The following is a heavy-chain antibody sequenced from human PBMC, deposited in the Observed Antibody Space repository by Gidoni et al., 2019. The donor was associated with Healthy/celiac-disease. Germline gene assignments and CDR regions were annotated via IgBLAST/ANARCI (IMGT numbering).Heavy chain of an antibody. CDR1: GVTFSSYA. CDR2: ISGSGGST. Sequence: EVQLLESGGGLVQPGGSLRLSCAASGVTFSSYAMTWVRQAPGKGLEWVSAISGSGGSTYYADAVKGRFTISRDNSKNTLYLQMNSLRAEDTAVYYCAKDWRSCTNGVCYPQRGWFDPWGQGTLVTVSS. CDR3: AKDWRSCTNGVCYPQRGWFDP. D-gene: IGHD2-8*01. J-gene: IGHJ5*02. V-gene: IGHV3-23*01.